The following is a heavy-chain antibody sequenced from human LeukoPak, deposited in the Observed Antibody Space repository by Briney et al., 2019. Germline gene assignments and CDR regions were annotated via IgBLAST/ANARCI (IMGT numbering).Heavy chain of an antibody. Sequence: PGGSLRLSCAASGFTFSSYSMNWVRQAPGKGLEWVSSISSSSSYIYYADSVKGRFTISRDNAKNSLYLQMNSLRAEDTAVYYCARGKYQLLYGDYWGQGTLVTVSS. V-gene: IGHV3-21*01. CDR2: ISSSSSYI. CDR3: ARGKYQLLYGDY. J-gene: IGHJ4*02. CDR1: GFTFSSYS. D-gene: IGHD2-2*02.